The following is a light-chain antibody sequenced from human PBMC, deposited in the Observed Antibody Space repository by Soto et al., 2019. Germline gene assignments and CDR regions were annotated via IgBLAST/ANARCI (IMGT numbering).Light chain of an antibody. CDR2: EVT. J-gene: IGLJ1*01. V-gene: IGLV2-14*01. CDR1: SGDIGSYNR. Sequence: QSVMPQPASVSGSPGQSITISCTGTSGDIGSYNRVSWYQQHPGKAPKLIIYEVTDRPSGVSNRFSGSKSGNTASLTISGLQAEDEAEYYCSSYSNITTRACVFGTCTKVTVL. CDR3: SSYSNITTRACV.